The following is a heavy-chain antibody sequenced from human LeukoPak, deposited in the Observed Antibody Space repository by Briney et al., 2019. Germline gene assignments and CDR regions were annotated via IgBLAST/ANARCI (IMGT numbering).Heavy chain of an antibody. CDR3: ARDQLSVGATSRFDY. J-gene: IGHJ4*02. CDR1: GFTFSSYS. Sequence: GGSLRLSCAASGFTFSSYSMNWVRQAPGKGLEWVSYISSSSSTIYYADSVKGRFTISRDNAKNSLYLQMNSLRAEDTAVYYCARDQLSVGATSRFDYWGQGTLVTVSS. CDR2: ISSSSSTI. V-gene: IGHV3-48*01. D-gene: IGHD1-26*01.